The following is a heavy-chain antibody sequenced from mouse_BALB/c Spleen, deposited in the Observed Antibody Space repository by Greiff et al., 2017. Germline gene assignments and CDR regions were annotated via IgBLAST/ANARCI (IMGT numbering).Heavy chain of an antibody. D-gene: IGHD2-2*01. V-gene: IGHV5-9-4*01. CDR3: ARDGYEREFAY. CDR1: GFTFSSYA. CDR2: ISSGGSYT. J-gene: IGHJ3*01. Sequence: EVKLVESGGGLVKPGGSLKLSCAASGFTFSSYAMSWVRQSPEKRLEWVAEISSGGSYTYYPDTVTGRFTISRDNAKNTLYLEMSSLRSEDTAMYYCARDGYEREFAYWGQGTLVTVSA.